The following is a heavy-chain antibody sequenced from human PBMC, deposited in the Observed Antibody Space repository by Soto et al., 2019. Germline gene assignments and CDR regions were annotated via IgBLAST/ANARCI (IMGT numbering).Heavy chain of an antibody. CDR2: IIPIFGTA. CDR3: ARESINIVRGVRSFDD. V-gene: IGHV1-69*13. D-gene: IGHD3-10*01. Sequence: SVKVSCTPSGGTFSSYAISLVRQAPGQGLEWMGGIIPIFGTANYAQKFQGRVTITADESTSTAYMELSSLRSEDTAVYYCARESINIVRGVRSFDDWAQGTLVTVPS. J-gene: IGHJ4*02. CDR1: GGTFSSYA.